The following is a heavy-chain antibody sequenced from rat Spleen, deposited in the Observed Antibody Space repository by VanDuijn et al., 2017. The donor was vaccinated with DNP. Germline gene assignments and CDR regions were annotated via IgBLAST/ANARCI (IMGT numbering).Heavy chain of an antibody. Sequence: QVQLKESGPGLVQPSQTLSLTCTVSGFSLTTYGVSWVRQPPGKGLEWISSISSGGSTFYSPSLESRLSISRDTSRSQVFLIMNSLHTEDTAIYFCTRDLKRYFDYWGQGVMVTVSS. D-gene: IGHD2-1*01. CDR2: ISSGGST. CDR3: TRDLKRYFDY. CDR1: GFSLTTYG. V-gene: IGHV2S12*01. J-gene: IGHJ2*01.